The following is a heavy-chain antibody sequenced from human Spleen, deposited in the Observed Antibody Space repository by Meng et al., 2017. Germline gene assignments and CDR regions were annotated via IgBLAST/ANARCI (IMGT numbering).Heavy chain of an antibody. D-gene: IGHD2-2*01. CDR1: GGIFSNYV. V-gene: IGHV1-8*01. CDR2: MNPNSGNT. CDR3: ARAVVVVPAAILPQYYYYYYGMDV. Sequence: ASVKVSCKALGGIFSNYVIGWVRQATGQGLEWMGWMNPNSGNTGYAQKFQGRVTMTRNTSISTAYMELSSLRSEDTAVYYCARAVVVVPAAILPQYYYYYYGMDVWGQGTTVTVSS. J-gene: IGHJ6*02.